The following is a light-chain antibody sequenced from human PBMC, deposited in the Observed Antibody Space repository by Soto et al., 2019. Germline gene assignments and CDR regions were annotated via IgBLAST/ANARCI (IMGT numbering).Light chain of an antibody. Sequence: DIQMTQSPSSLSASVGDRVTIACRASQGIRSDLVWYQQQPGKAPKRLIYAASSLESGVPSRFSASGSGTEFTLTISSPQPEDFATYYCLQHKSFPWTFGQGTKVEIK. J-gene: IGKJ1*01. CDR1: QGIRSD. V-gene: IGKV1-17*01. CDR2: AAS. CDR3: LQHKSFPWT.